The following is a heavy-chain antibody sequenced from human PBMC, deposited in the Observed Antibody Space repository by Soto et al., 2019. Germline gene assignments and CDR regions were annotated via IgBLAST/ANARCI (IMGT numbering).Heavy chain of an antibody. CDR2: INHSGST. CDR1: GGSFSGYY. V-gene: IGHV4-34*01. J-gene: IGHJ3*02. CDR3: ARQFAAYAFDI. D-gene: IGHD2-15*01. Sequence: SETLSLTCAVYGGSFSGYYWSWIRQPPGKGLEWIGEINHSGSTNYNPSLKSRVTISVDTSKNQFSLKLSSVTAADTAVYYCARQFAAYAFDIWGQGTMVTXSS.